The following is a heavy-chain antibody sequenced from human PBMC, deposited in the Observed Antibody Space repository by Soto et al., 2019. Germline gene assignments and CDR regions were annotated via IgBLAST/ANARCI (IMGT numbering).Heavy chain of an antibody. D-gene: IGHD3-16*01. CDR2: ISSSSSYI. Sequence: GGYLRLSCAASGFTFSSYSMNWVRQAPGKGLEWVSSISSSSSYIYYADSVKGRFTISRDNAKNSLYLQMNSLRAEDTAVYYCAQTKDFWVGLKSLFDYWGQGSLVTVSS. CDR1: GFTFSSYS. V-gene: IGHV3-21*01. J-gene: IGHJ4*02. CDR3: AQTKDFWVGLKSLFDY.